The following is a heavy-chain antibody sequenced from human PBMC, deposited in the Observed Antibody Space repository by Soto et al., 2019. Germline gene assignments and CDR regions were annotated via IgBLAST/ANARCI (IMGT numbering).Heavy chain of an antibody. Sequence: QVQLQESGPGLVKPSQTLSLTCTFSGCSISNGGYYWSWIRQHPGKGLEWIGYIYYSGSTYYNPSLKRLVTRSGDTSKNKFSLKLSAVTAADTAVDYCARDNRSGPDYWGQGTLVTVSS. J-gene: IGHJ4*02. CDR3: ARDNRSGPDY. V-gene: IGHV4-31*01. D-gene: IGHD2-15*01. CDR1: GCSISNGGYY. CDR2: IYYSGST.